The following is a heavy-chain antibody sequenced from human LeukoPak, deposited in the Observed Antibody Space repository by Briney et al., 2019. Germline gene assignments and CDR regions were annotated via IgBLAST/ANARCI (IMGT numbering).Heavy chain of an antibody. V-gene: IGHV3-74*01. CDR2: ISPDGSSA. CDR1: GFTFSSYW. Sequence: GGSLRLSCAASGFTFSSYWMHWVRQAPGKGLVWVSRISPDGSSAIYADSVKGRFTISRDNSKNTLYLQMNSLRAEDTAVYYCAKDPIYCSGGSCYSAYYGMDVWGQGTTVTVSS. D-gene: IGHD2-15*01. CDR3: AKDPIYCSGGSCYSAYYGMDV. J-gene: IGHJ6*02.